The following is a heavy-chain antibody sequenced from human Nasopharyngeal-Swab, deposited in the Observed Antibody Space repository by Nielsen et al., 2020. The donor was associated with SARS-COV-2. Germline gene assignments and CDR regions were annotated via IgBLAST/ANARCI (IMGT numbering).Heavy chain of an antibody. CDR2: ISSSGSTR. V-gene: IGHV3-48*04. Sequence: GESLKISCAASGFTFSSYGMDWVRHAPGKGLEWVSYISSSGSTRYYADSVKGRFTISRDNAKNSLYLQMNSLRAEDTAVYYCARDYCSSTSCYDYWGQGTLVTVSS. D-gene: IGHD2-2*01. J-gene: IGHJ4*02. CDR3: ARDYCSSTSCYDY. CDR1: GFTFSSYG.